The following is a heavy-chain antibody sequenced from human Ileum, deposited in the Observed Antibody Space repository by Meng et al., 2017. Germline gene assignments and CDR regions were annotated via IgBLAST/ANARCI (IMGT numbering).Heavy chain of an antibody. CDR3: AREFYVDTAMVIDS. CDR2: IYYDGSS. V-gene: IGHV4-30-4*01. Sequence: QVQLQESGPGLVKPSHTLSLTCIVSNGSLTNVNNYWNWIRQAPGQALEHIGYIYYDGSSYATPSLKSRVTMSIDTSTNQFSLRLDSVTAADTAVYYCAREFYVDTAMVIDSWGPGALVTVSS. CDR1: NGSLTNVNNY. J-gene: IGHJ4*02. D-gene: IGHD5-18*01.